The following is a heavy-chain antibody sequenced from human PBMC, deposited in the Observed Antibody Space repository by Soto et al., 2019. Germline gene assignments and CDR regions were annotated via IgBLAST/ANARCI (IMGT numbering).Heavy chain of an antibody. CDR3: ARDREYYDSSGLYFDY. V-gene: IGHV4-59*01. Sequence: SDTLSLTCSVSGGSISDYYWSWIRQPPGKGLEWIGYTYYGWNTNYNPSLKSRVTISVDTSKNQFSLKLISVTAADTAVYYCARDREYYDSSGLYFDYWGQGTLVTVSS. J-gene: IGHJ4*02. CDR1: GGSISDYY. CDR2: TYYGWNT. D-gene: IGHD3-22*01.